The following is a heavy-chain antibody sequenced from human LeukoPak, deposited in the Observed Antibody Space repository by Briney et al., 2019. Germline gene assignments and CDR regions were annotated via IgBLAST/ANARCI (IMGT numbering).Heavy chain of an antibody. D-gene: IGHD6-19*01. J-gene: IGHJ4*02. CDR1: GYTFTSYG. V-gene: IGHV1-18*01. CDR2: ISAYNGNT. CDR3: ARDVGTYSSGRYVDY. Sequence: ASVKVSCKASGYTFTSYGISWVRQAPGQGLEWMGRISAYNGNTNYAQKLQGRVTMTTDTSTSTAYMELRSLRSDDTAVYYCARDVGTYSSGRYVDYWGQGTLVTVSS.